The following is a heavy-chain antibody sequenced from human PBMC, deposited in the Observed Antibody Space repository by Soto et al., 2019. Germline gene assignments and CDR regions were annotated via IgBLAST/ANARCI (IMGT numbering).Heavy chain of an antibody. V-gene: IGHV3-33*01. CDR3: ARDGVVGVISAFDI. CDR1: GFTFSGYG. J-gene: IGHJ3*02. Sequence: PGGSLRLSCAASGFTFSGYGMHWVRPAPGKGLEWVAVIWYDGGNKYYADSVKGRFTISRDNSKNTLYLQMNSLRAEDTAVYYCARDGVVGVISAFDIWGQGTMVTVS. CDR2: IWYDGGNK. D-gene: IGHD3-22*01.